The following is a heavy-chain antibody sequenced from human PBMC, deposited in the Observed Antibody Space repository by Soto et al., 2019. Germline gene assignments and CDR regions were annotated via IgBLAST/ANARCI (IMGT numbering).Heavy chain of an antibody. CDR3: LKDNILYFGRSGWNPGYIDF. CDR2: ISWNSGRI. J-gene: IGHJ4*02. D-gene: IGHD6-19*01. Sequence: SLRLSCAAYGFTFDDYAMHWVRQAPGKXLEWVSGISWNSGRIGCADSVKGRFTISRDNAKKSLNLQMNSLRAEDTALYYCLKDNILYFGRSGWNPGYIDFWGQGTMVTVSS. CDR1: GFTFDDYA. V-gene: IGHV3-9*01.